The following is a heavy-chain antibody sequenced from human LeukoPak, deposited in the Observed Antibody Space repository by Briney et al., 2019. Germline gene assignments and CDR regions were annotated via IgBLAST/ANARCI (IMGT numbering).Heavy chain of an antibody. CDR1: GFTFSSYS. D-gene: IGHD3-10*01. CDR3: VRDRWPYGEGSGFLDC. V-gene: IGHV3-48*01. Sequence: GGSLRLSCEASGFTFSSYSINWVRQAPGKGLEWVSYISSDSRTIYYGDSVKGRITISRDNAKNSLHLQVNSLRAEDTAVYYCVRDRWPYGEGSGFLDCWGPGTLVTVSS. CDR2: ISSDSRTI. J-gene: IGHJ4*02.